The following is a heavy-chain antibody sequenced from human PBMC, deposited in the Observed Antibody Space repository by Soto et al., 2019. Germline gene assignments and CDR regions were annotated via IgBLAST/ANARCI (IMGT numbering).Heavy chain of an antibody. CDR3: AVAPGLAVAGPWARFDP. D-gene: IGHD6-19*01. CDR1: GYTFTSYG. Sequence: ASVKVSCKASGYTFTSYGISWVRQAPGQGLEWMGWISAYNGNTNYAQKLQGRVTMTTDTSTSTAYMELRSLRSDDTAVYYCAVAPGLAVAGPWARFDPWGQGTPFPVCS. V-gene: IGHV1-18*01. J-gene: IGHJ5*02. CDR2: ISAYNGNT.